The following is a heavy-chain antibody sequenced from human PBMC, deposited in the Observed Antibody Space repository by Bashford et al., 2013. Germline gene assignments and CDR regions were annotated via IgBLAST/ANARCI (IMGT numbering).Heavy chain of an antibody. V-gene: IGHV3-33*01. CDR3: ARGEQWAAAFDI. Sequence: GSLRLSCAASGFTFSSYGMHWVRQAPGKGLEWVAVIWYDGSNKYYADSVKGRFTISRDNSKNTLYLQMNSLRAEDTAVYYCARGEQWAAAFDIWGQGTMVTVSS. D-gene: IGHD6-19*01. J-gene: IGHJ3*02. CDR2: IWYDGSNK. CDR1: GFTFSSYG.